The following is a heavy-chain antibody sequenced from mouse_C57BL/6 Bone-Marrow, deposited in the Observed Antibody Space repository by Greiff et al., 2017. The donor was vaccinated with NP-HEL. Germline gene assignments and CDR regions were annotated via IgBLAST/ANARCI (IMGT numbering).Heavy chain of an antibody. V-gene: IGHV1-59*01. CDR2: IDPSDSYN. CDR1: GYTFTSYW. CDR3: ARNQAWFAY. Sequence: VQLQQPGAELVRPGTSVKLSCKASGYTFTSYWMHWVKQRPGQGLEWIGVIDPSDSYNNYNQKFKGNATLTVDTSSSTAYMQLSSLTAEDSAVYYCARNQAWFAYWGQGTLVTVSA. J-gene: IGHJ3*01.